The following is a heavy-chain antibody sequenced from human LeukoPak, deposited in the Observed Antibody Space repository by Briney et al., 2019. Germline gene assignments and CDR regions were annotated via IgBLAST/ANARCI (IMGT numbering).Heavy chain of an antibody. CDR1: GFTFSNAW. D-gene: IGHD3-22*01. J-gene: IGHJ5*02. CDR2: IKRKTDGGTT. Sequence: GGSLRLSCAASGFTFSNAWMSWVRQAPGKGLEWVGRIKRKTDGGTTDYAAPVKRRFTISRQDSKNTLSVQMNSLKTEDTAVYYCTTAERSKYYYDSSGNSTPRGPWGQGTLVTVSS. V-gene: IGHV3-15*01. CDR3: TTAERSKYYYDSSGNSTPRGP.